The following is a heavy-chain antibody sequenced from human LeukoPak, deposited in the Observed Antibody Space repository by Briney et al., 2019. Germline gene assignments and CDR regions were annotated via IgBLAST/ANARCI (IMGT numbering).Heavy chain of an antibody. CDR2: IRYDGNNK. CDR1: GFTFSSYG. D-gene: IGHD5-18*01. J-gene: IGHJ4*02. V-gene: IGHV3-30*02. CDR3: AKDLSGGYHSYYFDF. Sequence: GGSLRLSCAASGFTFSSYGMHWVRQAPGKGLEWVAFIRYDGNNKYYADSVKGRFTISRDNSKNTLYLQMNSLINEDTAVYFCAKDLSGGYHSYYFDFWGQGTPVTVSS.